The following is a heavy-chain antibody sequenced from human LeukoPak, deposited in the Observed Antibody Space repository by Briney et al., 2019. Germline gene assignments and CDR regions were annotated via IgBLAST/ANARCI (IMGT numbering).Heavy chain of an antibody. Sequence: GGSLRLSCAASGFTFSSYAMHWVRQAPGKGLEWVAVIPYDGSNKYYADSVKGRFTISRDNSKNTLYLQMNSLRAEDTAVYYCARDRRPDIWGQGTLVTVSS. CDR3: ARDRRPDI. V-gene: IGHV3-30*01. CDR1: GFTFSSYA. J-gene: IGHJ4*02. CDR2: IPYDGSNK.